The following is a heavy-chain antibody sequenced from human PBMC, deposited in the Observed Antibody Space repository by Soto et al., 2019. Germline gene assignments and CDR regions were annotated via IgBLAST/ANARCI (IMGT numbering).Heavy chain of an antibody. CDR1: GYSFISHY. D-gene: IGHD2-2*01. V-gene: IGHV1-46*01. Sequence: QVQLVQSGAEVTRPGASVKLSCKASGYSFISHYIHWVRQARGQGLEWMGFINPSGGSATLAQKFQGRVTMTRDTSTSTVYMELTILRSEDAAVYYCARDYLSSKLSLSYFDFWGQGTLVTVSS. J-gene: IGHJ4*02. CDR2: INPSGGSA. CDR3: ARDYLSSKLSLSYFDF.